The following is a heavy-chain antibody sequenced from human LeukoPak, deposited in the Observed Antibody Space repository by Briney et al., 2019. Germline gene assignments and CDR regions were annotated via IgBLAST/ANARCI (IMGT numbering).Heavy chain of an antibody. V-gene: IGHV4-59*01. CDR2: MYYSGSI. J-gene: IGHJ4*02. Sequence: SETLSLTCTVSGGSISTYYWSWIRQPPGKGLEWIGYMYYSGSINYNPSFKSRVTISVDRSKNQFSLKLSSVTAADTAVYYCATDLYSSNWYYFDYWGQGTLVTVSS. D-gene: IGHD6-13*01. CDR3: ATDLYSSNWYYFDY. CDR1: GGSISTYY.